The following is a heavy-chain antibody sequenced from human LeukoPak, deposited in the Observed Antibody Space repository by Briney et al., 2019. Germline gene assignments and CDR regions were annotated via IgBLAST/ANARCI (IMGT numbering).Heavy chain of an antibody. J-gene: IGHJ4*02. V-gene: IGHV4-4*02. D-gene: IGHD4-17*01. Sequence: SGTLSLTCAVSGGSISSGNWWTWVRQPPGKGLEWIGEIYHSGSTNYNPSLKSRVSISVDNFKNQFSLKLSSVTAADTAVYYCAAQIVGPYGDFVDYWGQGTLVTVSS. CDR2: IYHSGST. CDR3: AAQIVGPYGDFVDY. CDR1: GGSISSGNW.